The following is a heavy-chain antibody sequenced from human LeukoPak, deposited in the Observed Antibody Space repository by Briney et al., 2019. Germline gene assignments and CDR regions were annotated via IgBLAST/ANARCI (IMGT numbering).Heavy chain of an antibody. J-gene: IGHJ4*02. CDR2: IYYSGST. CDR3: ARRPLTAMDHWYFDY. V-gene: IGHV4-39*01. D-gene: IGHD5-18*01. CDR1: GGSISSSSYY. Sequence: SETLSLTCTVSGGSISSSSYYWGWIRQPPGKGLEWIGSIYYSGSTYYNPSLKSRVTISVDTSKNQFSLKLSSVTAADTAVYYCARRPLTAMDHWYFDYWGQGTLVTVPS.